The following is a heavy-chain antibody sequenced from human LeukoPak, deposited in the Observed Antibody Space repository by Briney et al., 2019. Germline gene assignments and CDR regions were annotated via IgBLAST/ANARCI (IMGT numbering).Heavy chain of an antibody. CDR1: GFTFSSYS. D-gene: IGHD3-22*01. V-gene: IGHV3-21*01. Sequence: GGSLRLSCAASGFTFSSYSMNWVRQAPGKGLKWVSSISSSSSYIYYADSVKGRFTISRDNAKNSLYLQMNSLRAEDTAVYYCARKTLQYYYDSSGYGPFDYWGQGTLVTVSS. CDR2: ISSSSSYI. CDR3: ARKTLQYYYDSSGYGPFDY. J-gene: IGHJ4*02.